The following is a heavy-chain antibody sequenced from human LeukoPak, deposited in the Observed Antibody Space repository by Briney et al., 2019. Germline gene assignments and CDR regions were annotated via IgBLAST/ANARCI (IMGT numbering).Heavy chain of an antibody. CDR3: ARDHYGGKYFDY. CDR1: GFTFSNYA. V-gene: IGHV3-30*04. J-gene: IGHJ4*02. CDR2: ISYDGSNK. D-gene: IGHD4-23*01. Sequence: GTSLRLSCAAPGFTFSNYAMHWVRQAPGKGLEWVSLISYDGSNKYYADSVKGRFTISRDNSKNTLYLQMSSLRAEDTAVYYCARDHYGGKYFDYWGQGTLVTVSS.